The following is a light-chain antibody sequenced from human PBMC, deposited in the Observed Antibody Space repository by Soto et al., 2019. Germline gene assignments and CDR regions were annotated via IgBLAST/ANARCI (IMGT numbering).Light chain of an antibody. V-gene: IGKV3-15*01. J-gene: IGKJ5*01. CDR3: QQYNNWPPT. Sequence: EIVLTQSPGTLSLSPGERYTPSGRASQSDTKNNLNWYQQKPGQPPSLLIYDVSIRATGIPARFNGSGSGTEFTLTISSLQSEDFAVYYCQQYNNWPPTVGQGTRLEIK. CDR2: DVS. CDR1: QSDTKNN.